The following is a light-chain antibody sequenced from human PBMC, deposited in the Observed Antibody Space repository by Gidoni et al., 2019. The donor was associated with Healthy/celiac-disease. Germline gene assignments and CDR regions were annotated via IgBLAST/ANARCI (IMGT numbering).Light chain of an antibody. CDR3: AAWDDSLMVQV. CDR2: SNN. J-gene: IGLJ3*02. Sequence: QSVLTQPPSASGTPGQRVTISCSGSSSNIGSNTVNWYQQLPGTAPKLLISSNNQRPSGVPDRFSGSKSGTSASLAISGLQSEDEADYYCAAWDDSLMVQVFGGGTKLTVL. V-gene: IGLV1-44*01. CDR1: SSNIGSNT.